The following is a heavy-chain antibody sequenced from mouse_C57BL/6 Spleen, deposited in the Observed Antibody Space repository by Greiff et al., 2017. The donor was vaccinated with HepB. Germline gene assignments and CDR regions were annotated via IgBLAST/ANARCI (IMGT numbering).Heavy chain of an antibody. Sequence: EVQLQQSGPELVKPGASVKISCKASGYPFTDYNMNWVKQSNGKSLEWIGVINPNYGTTSYNQKFKGKATLTVDQSSSTAYMQLNSLTSEDSAVYYCASNYYGSSYWFAYWGQGTLVTVSA. CDR3: ASNYYGSSYWFAY. J-gene: IGHJ3*01. CDR1: GYPFTDYN. D-gene: IGHD1-1*01. CDR2: INPNYGTT. V-gene: IGHV1-39*01.